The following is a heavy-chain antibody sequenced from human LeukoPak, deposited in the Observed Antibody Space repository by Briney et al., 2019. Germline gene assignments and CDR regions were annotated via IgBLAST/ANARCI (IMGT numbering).Heavy chain of an antibody. CDR3: ARGPGHSGGYYVFDY. V-gene: IGHV4-61*02. D-gene: IGHD1-26*01. CDR2: IYTSGST. J-gene: IGHJ4*02. CDR1: GGSISSGSYY. Sequence: SQTLSLTCTVSGGSISSGSYYWSWIRQPAGKGLEWIGRIYTSGSTTYNPSLKSRVTISVDTSKNQFSLKLSSVTAADTAVYYCARGPGHSGGYYVFDYWGQGTLVTVSS.